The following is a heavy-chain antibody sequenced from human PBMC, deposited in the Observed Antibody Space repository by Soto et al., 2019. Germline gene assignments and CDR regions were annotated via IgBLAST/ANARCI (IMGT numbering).Heavy chain of an antibody. V-gene: IGHV3-23*01. J-gene: IGHJ5*02. Sequence: PGGSLRLSCLASGFNFYNYAMTWVRQAPGKGLEWVSGISGDGTRTYYGDSVKGRFTISRDNSKNTVFLQMNSLRAEDTALYYCVKELLPNRGWFGPCGQGT. CDR2: ISGDGTRT. CDR1: GFNFYNYA. D-gene: IGHD3-22*01. CDR3: VKELLPNRGWFGP.